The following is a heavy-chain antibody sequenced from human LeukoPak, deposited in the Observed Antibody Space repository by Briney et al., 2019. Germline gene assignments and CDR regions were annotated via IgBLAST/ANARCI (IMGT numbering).Heavy chain of an antibody. D-gene: IGHD2-2*01. CDR1: GGSISSGDYY. V-gene: IGHV4-39*07. Sequence: SQTLSLTCTVSGGSISSGDYYWSWIRQPPGKGLEWIGSIYHSGSTYYNPSLKSRVTISVDTSKNQFSLKLSSVTAADTAVYYCARLPEPVYCSSTSCYGRWGYYFDYWGQGTLVTVSS. J-gene: IGHJ4*02. CDR3: ARLPEPVYCSSTSCYGRWGYYFDY. CDR2: IYHSGST.